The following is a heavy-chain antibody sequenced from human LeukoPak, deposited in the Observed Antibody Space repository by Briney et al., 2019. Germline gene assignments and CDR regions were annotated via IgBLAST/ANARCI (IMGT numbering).Heavy chain of an antibody. V-gene: IGHV4-34*01. CDR1: GGSFSGSY. D-gene: IGHD1-26*01. J-gene: IGHJ4*02. CDR2: INHSGST. Sequence: SETRPLTCAVNGGSFSGSYWSWIRHPPGKGLEWMGEINHSGSTNYNPSLKSRVTISVDTSKNQFSLKLSSVTAADTAVYYCASLYSGSYYPIDYWGQGTLVTVSS. CDR3: ASLYSGSYYPIDY.